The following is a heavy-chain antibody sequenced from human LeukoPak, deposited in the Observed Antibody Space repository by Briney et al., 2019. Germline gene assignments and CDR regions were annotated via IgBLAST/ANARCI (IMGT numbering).Heavy chain of an antibody. Sequence: GGSLRLSCVASGFTFTNSWMTWVRQAPGKGLEWVATTNLDGSDKYYVDSVKGRFTISKDNTKNSLYLQMNGLRAEDTAVYYCARGGGSGNWGQGTLVIVSS. V-gene: IGHV3-7*01. D-gene: IGHD3-10*01. CDR3: ARGGGSGN. J-gene: IGHJ4*02. CDR2: TNLDGSDK. CDR1: GFTFTNSW.